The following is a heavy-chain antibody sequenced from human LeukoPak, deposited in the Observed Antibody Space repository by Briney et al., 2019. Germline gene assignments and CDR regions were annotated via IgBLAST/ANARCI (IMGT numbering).Heavy chain of an antibody. D-gene: IGHD5-12*01. CDR1: GGSISSYY. V-gene: IGHV4-59*01. CDR2: IYYSGST. Sequence: SETLSLTCTVSGGSISSYYWSWIRQPPGKGLEWIGNIYYSGSTNYNPSLKSRVTISVDTSKNQFSLKLSSVTAADTAVYYCARAPVEWKAVATIWAYYYYYMDVWGKGTTVTVSS. CDR3: ARAPVEWKAVATIWAYYYYYMDV. J-gene: IGHJ6*03.